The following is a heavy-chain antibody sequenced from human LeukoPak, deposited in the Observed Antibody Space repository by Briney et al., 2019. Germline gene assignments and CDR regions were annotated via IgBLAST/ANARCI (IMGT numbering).Heavy chain of an antibody. CDR3: ATDSRGYRYGYYYYMDV. J-gene: IGHJ6*03. CDR2: ISGSGRST. V-gene: IGHV3-23*01. CDR1: GFTFSSYA. Sequence: GGSLRLSCAGSGFTFSSYAMSWVRQAPGKGLEWVSAISGSGRSTYYADSVKGRFTISRDNSKNTLYLQMNSLRAEDTAVYYCATDSRGYRYGYYYYMDVWGKGTTVTVSS. D-gene: IGHD5-18*01.